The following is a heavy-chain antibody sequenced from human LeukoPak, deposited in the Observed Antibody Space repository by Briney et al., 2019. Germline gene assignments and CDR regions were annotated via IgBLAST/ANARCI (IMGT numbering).Heavy chain of an antibody. Sequence: ASVKVSCEASGYTFTIYDINWVRQATGQGLEWVGWMNSNSGNTGYAQKFQGRVTMTRNTSISTAYMELSSLRSEDTAVYYCARDPITMVRGVISHYYGMDVWGQGTTVTVSS. CDR1: GYTFTIYD. V-gene: IGHV1-8*01. D-gene: IGHD3-10*01. CDR3: ARDPITMVRGVISHYYGMDV. J-gene: IGHJ6*02. CDR2: MNSNSGNT.